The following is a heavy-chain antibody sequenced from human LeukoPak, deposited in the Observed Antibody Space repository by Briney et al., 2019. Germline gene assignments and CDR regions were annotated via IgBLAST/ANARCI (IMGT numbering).Heavy chain of an antibody. Sequence: GGSLRLSCAASGFTFSDACMSWVRQAPGKGLEWVGRIKSKTDDGTTDYAAPVKGRFTISRDDSKNTLYLQMNNLKTEDTAVYYCTTAMVVTAILYFQHWGQGSLVTVSS. CDR3: TTAMVVTAILYFQH. J-gene: IGHJ1*01. D-gene: IGHD2-21*02. V-gene: IGHV3-15*01. CDR2: IKSKTDDGTT. CDR1: GFTFSDAC.